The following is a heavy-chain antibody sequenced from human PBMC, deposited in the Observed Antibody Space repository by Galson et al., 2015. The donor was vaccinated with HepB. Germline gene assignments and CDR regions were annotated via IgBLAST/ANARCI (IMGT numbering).Heavy chain of an antibody. CDR2: ISWNSGTV. J-gene: IGHJ4*02. V-gene: IGHV3-9*01. CDR1: GFTFDDYA. Sequence: SLRLSCAASGFTFDDYAMHWVRQAPGKGLEWVSGISWNSGTVGYADSVKGRFTISRDNAKNSLYLQMNSLRTEDTAFYYCLKDAGFYGSGTYHANFDFWDQGTLVTVSS. D-gene: IGHD3-10*01. CDR3: LKDAGFYGSGTYHANFDF.